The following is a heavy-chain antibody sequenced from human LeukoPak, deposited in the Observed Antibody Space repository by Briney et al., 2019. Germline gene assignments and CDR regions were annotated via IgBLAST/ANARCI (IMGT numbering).Heavy chain of an antibody. D-gene: IGHD2-15*01. CDR1: GGSISSSSYY. Sequence: SETLSLTCTVSGGSISSSSYYWGWIRQPPGKGLEWIGSIYYSGGTYYYPSLKSRVTISVGTSKNQFSLKLTSVTAADTAVYYCARHSLPYCSGGTCYGDNDAFDIWGQGTMVTISS. V-gene: IGHV4-39*01. J-gene: IGHJ3*02. CDR2: IYYSGGT. CDR3: ARHSLPYCSGGTCYGDNDAFDI.